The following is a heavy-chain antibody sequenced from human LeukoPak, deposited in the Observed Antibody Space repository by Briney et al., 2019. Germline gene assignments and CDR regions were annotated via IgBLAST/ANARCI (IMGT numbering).Heavy chain of an antibody. CDR1: GGSISSYY. CDR2: IYYSGST. CDR3: ARGTMVRGVLHYFDY. J-gene: IGHJ4*02. D-gene: IGHD3-10*01. Sequence: PSETLSLTCTVSGGSISSYYWSWIRQPPGKGLEWIGYIYYSGSTNYNPSLKSRVTISVDTSKNQFSLKLSSVTAADTAVYYCARGTMVRGVLHYFDYWGQGTLVTVSS. V-gene: IGHV4-59*08.